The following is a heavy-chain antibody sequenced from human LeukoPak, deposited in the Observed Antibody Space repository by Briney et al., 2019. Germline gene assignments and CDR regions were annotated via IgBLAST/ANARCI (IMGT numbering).Heavy chain of an antibody. Sequence: ASVKVSCKASGGTCSSYAISWVRQAPGQGLEWMGGIIPIFGTANYAQKFQGRVTITTDESTSTAYTALSSLRSEDTAVYYCAISQGTYYYDSSGPITTYRSLDYWGQGTLVTVSS. CDR1: GGTCSSYA. V-gene: IGHV1-69*05. CDR3: AISQGTYYYDSSGPITTYRSLDY. CDR2: IIPIFGTA. J-gene: IGHJ4*02. D-gene: IGHD3-22*01.